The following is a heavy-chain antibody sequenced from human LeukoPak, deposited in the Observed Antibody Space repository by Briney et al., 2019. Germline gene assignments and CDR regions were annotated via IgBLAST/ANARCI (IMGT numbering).Heavy chain of an antibody. CDR3: ARDLRYGGIPSDY. V-gene: IGHV3-7*01. Sequence: PGGSLRLSCAASGFTFSSYWMSWVRQAPGKGLEWVANIKQDGSEKYYVDSVKGRFTISRDNAKNSLYLQMNSLRFEDTAVYYCARDLRYGGIPSDYWGQGTLVTVSS. CDR2: IKQDGSEK. CDR1: GFTFSSYW. D-gene: IGHD2-15*01. J-gene: IGHJ4*02.